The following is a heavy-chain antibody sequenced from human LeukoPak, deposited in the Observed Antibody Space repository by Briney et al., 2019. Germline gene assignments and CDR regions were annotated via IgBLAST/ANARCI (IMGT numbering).Heavy chain of an antibody. CDR1: GFTFSSYE. D-gene: IGHD4-23*01. J-gene: IGHJ4*02. Sequence: GGSLRLSCAASGFTFSSYEMNWVRQAPGKGLEWVSYISSSGSTIYYADSVKGRFTISRDNAKHSLYLQMNSLRAEDTAVYYCAREPVVTGNFDYWGQGTLVTVSS. CDR2: ISSSGSTI. V-gene: IGHV3-48*03. CDR3: AREPVVTGNFDY.